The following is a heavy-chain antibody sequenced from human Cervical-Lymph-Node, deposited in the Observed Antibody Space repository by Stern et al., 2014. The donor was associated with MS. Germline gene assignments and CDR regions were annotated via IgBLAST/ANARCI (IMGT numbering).Heavy chain of an antibody. Sequence: QVQLQESGPGLVKPSGTLSLTCAVSGGSVSSTNWWSWVRQSPGKGLEWIGNIYHSGASNYRPSLRSRVSISLDNSKKHLSLPLTSVTAADTAVYYCARERQQYCNSEGCSYWYFDLWGRGTLVTVSS. CDR2: IYHSGAS. V-gene: IGHV4-4*02. CDR1: GGSVSSTNW. CDR3: ARERQQYCNSEGCSYWYFDL. J-gene: IGHJ2*01. D-gene: IGHD2/OR15-2a*01.